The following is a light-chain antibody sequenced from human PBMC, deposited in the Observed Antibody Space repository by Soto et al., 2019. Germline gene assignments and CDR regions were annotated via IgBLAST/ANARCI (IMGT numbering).Light chain of an antibody. CDR2: NVS. CDR3: SSYTSSTTMV. V-gene: IGLV2-14*03. Sequence: QSALTQPASVSGSPGQSITISCTGTSSDVGGFNDVSWYEQHPGKAPKLIIYNVSKRPSGVSNRFSGSKSGNTASLTISGLQVEDEADYYCSSYTSSTTMVFGGGTKLTVL. J-gene: IGLJ2*01. CDR1: SSDVGGFND.